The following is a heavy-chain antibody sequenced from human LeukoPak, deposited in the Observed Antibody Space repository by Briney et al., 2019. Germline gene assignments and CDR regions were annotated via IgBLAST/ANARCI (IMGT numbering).Heavy chain of an antibody. CDR1: GFTFSSYE. V-gene: IGHV3-48*03. CDR2: ISSSGSSI. J-gene: IGHJ4*02. D-gene: IGHD2-15*01. CDR3: AKAPVTTCSGAYCYPFDY. Sequence: PGGSLRLSCAASGFTFSSYEMNWVRQAPGKGLEWVSYISSSGSSIYYADSVKGRFTISRDSSKNTLYLQMNSLRAGDAAVYYCAKAPVTTCSGAYCYPFDYWSQETLVTVSS.